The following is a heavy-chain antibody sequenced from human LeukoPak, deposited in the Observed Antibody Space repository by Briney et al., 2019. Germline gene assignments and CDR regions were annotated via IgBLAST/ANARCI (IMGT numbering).Heavy chain of an antibody. CDR2: INWNGGST. D-gene: IGHD3-3*01. V-gene: IGHV3-20*01. CDR1: GFTFDDHG. J-gene: IGHJ3*02. CDR3: ARAVCYDFWSGSPDDAFDI. Sequence: PGGSLRLSCAVSGFTFDDHGMSWVRQAPGKGLEWVSGINWNGGSTGYADSVEGRFTISRDNAKNSLYLQMNSLRAEDTALYHCARAVCYDFWSGSPDDAFDIWGQGTMVTVSS.